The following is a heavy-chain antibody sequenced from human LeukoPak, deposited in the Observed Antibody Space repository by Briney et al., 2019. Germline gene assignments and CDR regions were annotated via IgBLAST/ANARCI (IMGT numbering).Heavy chain of an antibody. CDR2: IKHSENT. Sequence: SETLSLTCAVYGGSFSGYHWSWIRQPPGKGLEWIGEINYSENTNWIGEIKHSENTNYNPSLKSRVTISVDRSKNQFSLQLRSVTAADTAVYYCARNFDSSGYYLAYWGQGNLVTVSS. J-gene: IGHJ4*02. CDR1: GGSFSGYH. V-gene: IGHV4-34*01. D-gene: IGHD3-22*01. CDR3: ARNFDSSGYYLAY.